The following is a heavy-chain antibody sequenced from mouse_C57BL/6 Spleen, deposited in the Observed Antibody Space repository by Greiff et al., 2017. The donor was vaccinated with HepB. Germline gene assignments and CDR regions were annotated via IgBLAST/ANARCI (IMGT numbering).Heavy chain of an antibody. D-gene: IGHD2-1*01. V-gene: IGHV1-82*01. Sequence: QVQLQQSGPELVKPGASVKISCKASGYAFSSSWMNWVKQRPGKGREWIGRIYPGDGDTYNNGKIKGKATLTTDKSSSTAYMQLSSLTSEDSAVYFCARRGIYNGKEDFDYWGQGTTLTVSS. J-gene: IGHJ2*01. CDR2: IYPGDGDT. CDR1: GYAFSSSW. CDR3: ARRGIYNGKEDFDY.